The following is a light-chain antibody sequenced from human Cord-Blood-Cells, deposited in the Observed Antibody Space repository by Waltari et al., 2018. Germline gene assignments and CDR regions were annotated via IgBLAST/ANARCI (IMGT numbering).Light chain of an antibody. CDR2: EVS. CDR3: SSYAGSNNYV. J-gene: IGLJ1*01. V-gene: IGLV2-8*01. Sequence: QSALTQPPSASGSPGPSVTISCTETSTDVGGSNYLSWYQQHPGKAPKLMIYEVSKRPSGVPDRFSGSKSGNTASLTVSGLQAEDEADYYCSSYAGSNNYVFGTGTKVTVL. CDR1: STDVGGSNY.